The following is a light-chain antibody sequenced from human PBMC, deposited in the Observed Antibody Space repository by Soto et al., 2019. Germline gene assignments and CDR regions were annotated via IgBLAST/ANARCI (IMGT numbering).Light chain of an antibody. CDR1: SSNIKSNF. CDR2: RNH. Sequence: QSVLTQPPSASGTPGQRVTLSCSGSSSNIKSNFVYWYQQVPGTAPKLLISRNHLRPSGVPDRFSGSKSGTSASLAISGLRSEDEADYYCAAWDDSLSGPVFGGGTKVTVL. V-gene: IGLV1-47*01. J-gene: IGLJ2*01. CDR3: AAWDDSLSGPV.